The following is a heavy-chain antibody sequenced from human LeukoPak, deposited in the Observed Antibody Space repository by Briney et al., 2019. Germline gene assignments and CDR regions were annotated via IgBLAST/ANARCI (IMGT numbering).Heavy chain of an antibody. J-gene: IGHJ3*02. CDR1: GYSFTSYW. CDR3: ARQRYSSGWYDAFDI. D-gene: IGHD6-19*01. V-gene: IGHV5-51*01. CDR2: IYPGDSDT. Sequence: PGESLKISCKGSGYSFTSYWIGWVRQMPGKGLEWMGIIYPGDSDTRYSPSFQGQATISADKSISTAYLQWSSLKASDTAMYYCARQRYSSGWYDAFDIWGQGTMVTVSS.